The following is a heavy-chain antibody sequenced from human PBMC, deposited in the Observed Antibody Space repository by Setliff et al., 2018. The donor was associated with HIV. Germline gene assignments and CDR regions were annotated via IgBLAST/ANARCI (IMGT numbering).Heavy chain of an antibody. Sequence: PGGSLRLSCTASGFTFSKYAMGWVRQAPGKGLEWVSSISGSGGDTYYADSVKGRFTISRDNAKNTLYLQMNSLRAGDTAVYYCARVGLHHDAFDIWGQGTMVTVSS. J-gene: IGHJ3*02. CDR2: ISGSGGDT. V-gene: IGHV3-23*01. CDR1: GFTFSKYA. CDR3: ARVGLHHDAFDI.